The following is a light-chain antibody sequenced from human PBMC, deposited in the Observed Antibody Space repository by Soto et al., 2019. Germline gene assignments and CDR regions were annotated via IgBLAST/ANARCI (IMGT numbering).Light chain of an antibody. CDR2: GNS. CDR1: SSNIGAGYD. CDR3: QSYDSSLSVHV. V-gene: IGLV1-40*01. J-gene: IGLJ1*01. Sequence: QSVLTQPPSVSGAPGQRVTISCTGSSSNIGAGYDVHWYQQLPGTAPKLLIYGNSNRPSGVPDRFSGSKSGTSASLAITGLQAEDEADYYCQSYDSSLSVHVFGTVTQLTVL.